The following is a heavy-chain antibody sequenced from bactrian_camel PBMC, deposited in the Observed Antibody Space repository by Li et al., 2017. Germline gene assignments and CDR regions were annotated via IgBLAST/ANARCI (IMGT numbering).Heavy chain of an antibody. Sequence: QVQLVESGGGSVQAGGSLTLSCAASGNSWSRYYCMGWFRQAPGKEREGVAVIDDDGATIYGDSVKGRVTISQGNGKNTVTLQMNSLKPEDTAVYYCAVGHWAGRCYPAAGYWGQGTQVTVS. CDR2: IDDDGAT. CDR3: AVGHWAGRCYPAAGY. V-gene: IGHV3S53*01. J-gene: IGHJ6*01. CDR1: GNSWSRYYC. D-gene: IGHD1*01.